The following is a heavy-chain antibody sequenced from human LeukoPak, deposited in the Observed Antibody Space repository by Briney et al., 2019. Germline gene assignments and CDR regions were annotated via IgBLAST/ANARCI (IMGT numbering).Heavy chain of an antibody. V-gene: IGHV1-46*01. CDR3: ASRHCSGGDCYFAGADPFDH. CDR1: GYTFTSYY. J-gene: IGHJ4*02. CDR2: INPSGGST. D-gene: IGHD2-21*01. Sequence: ASVKVSCKASGYTFTSYYMHWVRQAPGQGLEWMGIINPSGGSTSYAQKFRGRVTMTRDTSTSTVYMELSSLRSEDTAVYYCASRHCSGGDCYFAGADPFDHWGQGTLVTVSS.